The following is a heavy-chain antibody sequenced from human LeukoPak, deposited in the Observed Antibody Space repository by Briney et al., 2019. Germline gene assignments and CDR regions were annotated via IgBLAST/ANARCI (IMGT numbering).Heavy chain of an antibody. CDR2: IYYSGST. CDR1: GGSISSSSYY. J-gene: IGHJ5*02. V-gene: IGHV4-39*01. CDR3: ARRLHYDSSGYYFPPATRLNNWFDP. Sequence: SETLSLTCTVSGGSISSSSYYWGWIRQPPGKGLEWIGSIYYSGSTYYNPSLKSRVTISVDTSKNQFSLKLSSVTAADTAVYYCARRLHYDSSGYYFPPATRLNNWFDPWGQGTLVTVSS. D-gene: IGHD3-22*01.